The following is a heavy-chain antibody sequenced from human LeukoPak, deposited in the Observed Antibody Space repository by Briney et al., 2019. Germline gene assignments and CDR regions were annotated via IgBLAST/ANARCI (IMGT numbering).Heavy chain of an antibody. Sequence: GGSLRLSCAASGFTVSSNYMSWVRQAPGKGLEWVSVIYSGGSTYYADSVKGRFTISRDNSKNTVYLQMNSLRAEDTAVYYCAKAPMTTVTTSDYWGQGTLVTVSS. V-gene: IGHV3-66*01. J-gene: IGHJ4*02. D-gene: IGHD4-17*01. CDR3: AKAPMTTVTTSDY. CDR2: IYSGGST. CDR1: GFTVSSNY.